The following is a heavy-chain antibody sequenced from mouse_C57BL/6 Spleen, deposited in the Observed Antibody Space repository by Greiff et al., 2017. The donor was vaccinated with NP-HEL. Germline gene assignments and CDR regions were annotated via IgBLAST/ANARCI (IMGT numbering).Heavy chain of an antibody. D-gene: IGHD1-1*01. V-gene: IGHV3-6*01. Sequence: EVQLQESGPGLVKPSQSLSLTCSVTGYSITSGYYWNWIRQFPGNKLEWMGYISYDGSNNYNPSLKNRISITRDTSKNQFFLKLNSVTTEDTATYYCASFHYYGRPHWYFDVWGTGTTVTVSS. J-gene: IGHJ1*03. CDR2: ISYDGSN. CDR1: GYSITSGYY. CDR3: ASFHYYGRPHWYFDV.